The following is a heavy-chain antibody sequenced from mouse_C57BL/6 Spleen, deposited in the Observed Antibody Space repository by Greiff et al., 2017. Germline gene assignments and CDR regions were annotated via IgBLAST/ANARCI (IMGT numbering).Heavy chain of an antibody. CDR2: IDPNSGGT. CDR1: GYTFTSYW. CDR3: ARWITTVVAPADAMDY. D-gene: IGHD1-1*01. V-gene: IGHV1-72*01. Sequence: QVQLQQPGAELVKPGASVKLSCKASGYTFTSYWMHWVKQRPGRGLEWIGRIDPNSGGTKYNKKFKSKATLTVDKPSSTAYMQLSSLTSEDSAVYYFARWITTVVAPADAMDYWGQGTSVTVSS. J-gene: IGHJ4*01.